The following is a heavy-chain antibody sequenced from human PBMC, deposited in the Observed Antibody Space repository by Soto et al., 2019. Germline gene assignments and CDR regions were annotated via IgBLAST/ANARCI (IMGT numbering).Heavy chain of an antibody. V-gene: IGHV2-26*01. CDR2: IFSNDAK. J-gene: IGHJ4*02. CDR1: GISLSNERTG. D-gene: IGHD1-20*01. Sequence: QVTLKESGPVLVKPPETLTLTCTVSGISLSNERTGVAWIRQPPGKALEWLAHIFSNDAKSSNTSLKSRLTISKDTSKSLVVLTMTNVDPVDTATYYCARLLLNNNHPPDYWGQGTLCNVSS. CDR3: ARLLLNNNHPPDY.